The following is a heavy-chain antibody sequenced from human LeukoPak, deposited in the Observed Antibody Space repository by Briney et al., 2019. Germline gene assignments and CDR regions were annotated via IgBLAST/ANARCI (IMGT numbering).Heavy chain of an antibody. Sequence: GGSLRLSCAASGFTFSSHGMHWVRQAPGKGLEWVAVIWYDGSKKYHADSVKGRFTISRDNSKNTLYLQMNSLRAEDTAVYYCAKDGGSGWYVGSDYWGQGTLVTVSS. V-gene: IGHV3-33*06. CDR2: IWYDGSKK. CDR1: GFTFSSHG. D-gene: IGHD6-19*01. J-gene: IGHJ4*02. CDR3: AKDGGSGWYVGSDY.